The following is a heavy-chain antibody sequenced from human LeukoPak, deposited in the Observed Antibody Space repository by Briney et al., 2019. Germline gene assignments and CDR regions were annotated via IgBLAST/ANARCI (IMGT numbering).Heavy chain of an antibody. CDR3: AKVFRANGDYHAFDV. CDR2: IYGGST. J-gene: IGHJ3*01. Sequence: GGSLRLSCAASGFTFSTYDMSWVRQAPGKGLEWVSAIYGGSTYYADSVKGRFTISSDNSKNMLYLQMNSLRAEDTAVYYCAKVFRANGDYHAFDVWGQGTMVTVSS. V-gene: IGHV3-23*01. CDR1: GFTFSTYD. D-gene: IGHD4-17*01.